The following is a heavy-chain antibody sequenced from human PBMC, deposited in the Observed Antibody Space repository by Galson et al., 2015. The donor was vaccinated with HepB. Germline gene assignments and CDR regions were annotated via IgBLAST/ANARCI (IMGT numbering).Heavy chain of an antibody. D-gene: IGHD3-10*01. J-gene: IGHJ5*02. CDR1: GYTFTNFG. CDR3: ARGGTTMVRGGLSGFDP. Sequence: SVKVSCKASGYTFTNFGIIWVRQAPGPGLEWMGWISGYNGHTNYAQKVQGRVIMTTDTSTNTAYMELRSLRSDDTAVYYCARGGTTMVRGGLSGFDPWGQGTLVTVSS. CDR2: ISGYNGHT. V-gene: IGHV1-18*01.